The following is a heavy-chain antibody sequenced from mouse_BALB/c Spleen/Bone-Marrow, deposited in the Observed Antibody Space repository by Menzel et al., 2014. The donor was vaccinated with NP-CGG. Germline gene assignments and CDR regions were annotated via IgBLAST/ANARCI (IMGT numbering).Heavy chain of an antibody. D-gene: IGHD2-3*01. CDR3: ARRDGYLFAY. J-gene: IGHJ3*01. V-gene: IGHV2-2*02. CDR2: IWSDGST. Sequence: VQLVESGPGLVHPSQSLSITCTVSGFFLTSYGVHWVRQSPGKGLEWLGVIWSDGSTDYNAAFISRLNISKDNSKSQIFFKMNSLQPNDTAIYFCARRDGYLFAYWGQGTLVTVSA. CDR1: GFFLTSYG.